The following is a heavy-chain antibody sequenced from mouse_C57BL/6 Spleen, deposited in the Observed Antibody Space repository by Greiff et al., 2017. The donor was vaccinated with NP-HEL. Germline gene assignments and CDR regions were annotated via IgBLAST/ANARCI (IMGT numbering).Heavy chain of an antibody. CDR3: AREGDYYGSSYYFDV. V-gene: IGHV1-80*01. CDR1: GYAFSSYW. CDR2: IYPGDGDT. J-gene: IGHJ1*03. Sequence: VKLQQSGAELVKPGASVKISCKASGYAFSSYWMNWVKQRPGKGLEWIGQIYPGDGDTNYNGKFKGKATLTADKSSSTAYMQLSSLTSEDSAVYFCAREGDYYGSSYYFDVWGTGTTVTVSS. D-gene: IGHD1-1*01.